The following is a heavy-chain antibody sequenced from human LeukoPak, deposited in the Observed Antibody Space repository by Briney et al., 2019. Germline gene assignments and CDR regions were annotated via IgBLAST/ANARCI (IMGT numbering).Heavy chain of an antibody. D-gene: IGHD2-2*01. V-gene: IGHV1-2*02. J-gene: IGHJ5*02. CDR3: ARVGVPAATVLPPYNWFDP. CDR2: INPNSGGT. Sequence: GASVTVSFKASGYTFTSYGISWVRQAPGQGLEWMGWINPNSGGTNYAQKSQGRVTMTRDTSISTAYMELSRLRSDDTAVYYCARVGVPAATVLPPYNWFDPWGQGTLVTVSS. CDR1: GYTFTSYG.